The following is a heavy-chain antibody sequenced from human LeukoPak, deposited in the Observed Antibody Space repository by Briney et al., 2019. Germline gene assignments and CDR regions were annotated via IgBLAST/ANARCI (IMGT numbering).Heavy chain of an antibody. CDR3: ATDRWGYSYGYKYY. CDR2: INPNSGGT. CDR1: GYTFTGYY. J-gene: IGHJ4*02. D-gene: IGHD5-18*01. V-gene: IGHV1-2*02. Sequence: ASVKVSCKASGYTFTGYYMHWVRQAPGQGLEWMGWINPNSGGTNYAQKFQGRVTMTRDTSISTAYMELSSLRSEDTAVYYCATDRWGYSYGYKYYWGQGTLVTVSS.